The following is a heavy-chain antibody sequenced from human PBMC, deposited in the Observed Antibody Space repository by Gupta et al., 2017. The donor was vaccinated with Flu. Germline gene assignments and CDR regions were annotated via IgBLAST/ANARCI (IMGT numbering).Heavy chain of an antibody. Sequence: EVQVVESGGGLEKPGGSLRLYCAVSGSTFRNGWVSWFRKAPGKGLEWVGRIKSKTDGGTTDYAAPVKGRFTISRDDSTNTVYLQMNSLKTEDTAVYYCSTKGYCGGGCYYDYWGQGTLVTVSS. J-gene: IGHJ4*02. CDR2: IKSKTDGGTT. D-gene: IGHD2-21*02. CDR3: STKGYCGGGCYYDY. CDR1: GSTFRNGW. V-gene: IGHV3-15*01.